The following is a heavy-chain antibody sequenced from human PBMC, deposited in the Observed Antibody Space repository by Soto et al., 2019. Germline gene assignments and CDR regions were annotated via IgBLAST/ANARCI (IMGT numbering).Heavy chain of an antibody. D-gene: IGHD3-16*01. CDR1: GFTFSNYA. J-gene: IGHJ4*02. Sequence: GGSLRLSCTASGFTFSNYAMSWVRQAPGKGLEWVSAITSSGLYTYHADSVKGRFTISRDNSKNTLYMQMNSLRADDTAVYYCAKGSAQGSPYYFDYWGQGSLVTVSS. V-gene: IGHV3-23*01. CDR3: AKGSAQGSPYYFDY. CDR2: ITSSGLYT.